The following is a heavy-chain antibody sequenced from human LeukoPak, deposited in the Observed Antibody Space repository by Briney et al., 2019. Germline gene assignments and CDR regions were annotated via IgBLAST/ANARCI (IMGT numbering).Heavy chain of an antibody. CDR3: ARVDYGDYAGEDY. CDR2: ISGSGGNT. J-gene: IGHJ4*02. D-gene: IGHD4-17*01. V-gene: IGHV3-23*01. Sequence: GGSLRLSCAASGFTFSSYAMSWVRQAPGKGLEWVSAISGSGGNTYYADSVKGRFTISRDNSKNTLYLQMNSLRAEDTAVYYCARVDYGDYAGEDYWGQGTLVTVS. CDR1: GFTFSSYA.